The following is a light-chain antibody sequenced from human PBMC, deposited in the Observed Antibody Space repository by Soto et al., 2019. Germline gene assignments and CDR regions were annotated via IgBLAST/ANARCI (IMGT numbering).Light chain of an antibody. CDR2: GNI. CDR3: QSYDSSLGSSV. J-gene: IGLJ1*01. V-gene: IGLV1-40*01. Sequence: QSVLTQPPSVSGAPGQTVTISCTGGSSNIGALFDVHWYQQLPGAAPKLLIYGNINRPSGVPDRFSGSKSGTSASLAITGFRAEDEADYYCQSYDSSLGSSVFGTGTQLTVL. CDR1: SSNIGALFD.